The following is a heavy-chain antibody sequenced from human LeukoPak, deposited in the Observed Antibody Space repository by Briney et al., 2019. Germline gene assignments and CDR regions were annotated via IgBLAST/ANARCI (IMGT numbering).Heavy chain of an antibody. CDR2: MNSKSGNT. Sequence: ASVKVSCKASGYTFIDYDIDWVRQAIGQGLEWMGWMNSKSGNTGYAQKFQGRVTMTRNTSISTAYMELSSLRSEDTAVYYCARGGLRAGTGGFDPRGQGTLVTVSS. CDR1: GYTFIDYD. CDR3: ARGGLRAGTGGFDP. J-gene: IGHJ5*02. D-gene: IGHD6-13*01. V-gene: IGHV1-8*01.